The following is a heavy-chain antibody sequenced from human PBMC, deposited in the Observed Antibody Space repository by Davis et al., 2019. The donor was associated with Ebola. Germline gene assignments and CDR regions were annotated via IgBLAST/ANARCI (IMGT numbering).Heavy chain of an antibody. CDR2: ISYDGSNK. D-gene: IGHD3-3*01. CDR1: GFTFSGYG. J-gene: IGHJ4*02. CDR3: AKEGANTIFGVLMYNFDY. V-gene: IGHV3-30*18. Sequence: GESLKISCAASGFTFSGYGMHWVRQAPGKGLEWLAVISYDGSNKHYADSVKGRFTVSRDNSKNTLYLQMSSLSLEDTAMYYCAKEGANTIFGVLMYNFDYWGLGTLVTVSS.